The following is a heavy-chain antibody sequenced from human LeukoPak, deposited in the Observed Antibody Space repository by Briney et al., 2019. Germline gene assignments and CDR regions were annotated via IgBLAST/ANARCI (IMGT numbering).Heavy chain of an antibody. V-gene: IGHV3-30-3*01. CDR1: GFTFRSYT. CDR2: ISYDGSNK. J-gene: IGHJ4*02. D-gene: IGHD2-2*01. CDR3: AKGSLVVVPAAVDY. Sequence: GGSLRLSCAASGFTFRSYTMNWVRQAPGKGLEWVAVISYDGSNKHYADSVKGRFTISRDNAKNSLYLQMNSLRAEDTALYYCAKGSLVVVPAAVDYWGQGTLVTVSS.